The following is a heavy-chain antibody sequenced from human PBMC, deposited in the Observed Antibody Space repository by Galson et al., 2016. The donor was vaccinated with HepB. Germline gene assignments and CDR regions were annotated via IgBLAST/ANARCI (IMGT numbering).Heavy chain of an antibody. Sequence: SVKVSCKASEYTFTAYYLHWVRQAPGQGLEWMGWINPHSGATNYAKKFQGRVTMTRDTSISTASVELRSLRSDDTAIYYGVKDQCSGGDCFTTFDNWGQGTLVIVSS. CDR3: VKDQCSGGDCFTTFDN. J-gene: IGHJ4*02. CDR1: EYTFTAYY. CDR2: INPHSGAT. V-gene: IGHV1-2*02. D-gene: IGHD2-21*02.